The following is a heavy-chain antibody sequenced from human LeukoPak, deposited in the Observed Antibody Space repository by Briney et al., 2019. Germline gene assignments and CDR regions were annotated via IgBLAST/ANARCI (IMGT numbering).Heavy chain of an antibody. CDR3: TTLRLWLVVVPFDY. CDR2: IKSKTDGGTT. Sequence: GGSLRLSCAASGFTFSSYAMSWVRQAPGKGLEWVGRIKSKTDGGTTDYAAPVKGRFTISRDDSKNTLYLQMNSLKTEDTAVYYCTTLRLWLVVVPFDYWGQGTLVTVSS. CDR1: GFTFSSYA. V-gene: IGHV3-15*01. D-gene: IGHD6-19*01. J-gene: IGHJ4*02.